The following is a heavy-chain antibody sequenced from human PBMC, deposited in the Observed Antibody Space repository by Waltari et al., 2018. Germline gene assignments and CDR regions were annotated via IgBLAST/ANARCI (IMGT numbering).Heavy chain of an antibody. CDR2: ISGSGVTT. CDR3: AKSTGSYYEVFDY. D-gene: IGHD1-26*01. CDR1: GVTFSNYG. J-gene: IGHJ4*02. V-gene: IGHV3-23*04. Sequence: EVRLVESGGGLVQPGGSLTLSCAASGVTFSNYGMSWVRQAPGKGRVGLSTISGSGVTTFYADSVKGRFTMAKDNSKNTLFLQMNSLRFDDTAEYYCAKSTGSYYEVFDYWGRGTLVTVSS.